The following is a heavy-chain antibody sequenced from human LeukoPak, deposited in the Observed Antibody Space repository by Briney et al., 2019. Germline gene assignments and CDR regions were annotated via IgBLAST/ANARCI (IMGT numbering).Heavy chain of an antibody. CDR1: GGSLIDYF. CDR3: ARLGCSGGSCPLDY. V-gene: IGHV4-59*01. J-gene: IGHJ4*02. CDR2: IYYRGST. D-gene: IGHD2-15*01. Sequence: SETLSLTCTVSGGSLIDYFWSWIRQPPGKGLEWIGYIYYRGSTDYSPSLKSRVTISVDTSKNQFSLKLSSATAADTAVYYCARLGCSGGSCPLDYWGQGTLVTVSS.